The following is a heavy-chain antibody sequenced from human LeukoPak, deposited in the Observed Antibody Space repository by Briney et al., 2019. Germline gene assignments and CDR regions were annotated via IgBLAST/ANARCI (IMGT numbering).Heavy chain of an antibody. V-gene: IGHV4-59*01. CDR2: IYYSGNT. D-gene: IGHD1-26*01. J-gene: IGHJ4*02. CDR3: ARASIVGATGALNFDY. Sequence: SETLSLTCTVSGGSISSYYWSWIRQPPGKGLEWIGYIYYSGNTNYNPSLKSRVTISVDTSKNQFSLKLSSVTAADTAVYYCARASIVGATGALNFDYWGQGTLVTVSS. CDR1: GGSISSYY.